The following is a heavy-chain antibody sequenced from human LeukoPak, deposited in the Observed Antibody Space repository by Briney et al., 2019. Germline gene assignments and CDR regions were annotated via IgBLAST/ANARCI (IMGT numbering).Heavy chain of an antibody. V-gene: IGHV3-30*02. Sequence: GGSLRLSCAASGLTFSSYSMNWVRQAPGKGLEWVAFIRYDGSNKYHADSVKGRFTISRDNSKNTMYLQMNSLRAEDTAVYYCAKDSAAPISITMVRGRWYFDYWGQGTLVTVSS. CDR1: GLTFSSYS. D-gene: IGHD3-10*01. CDR2: IRYDGSNK. CDR3: AKDSAAPISITMVRGRWYFDY. J-gene: IGHJ4*02.